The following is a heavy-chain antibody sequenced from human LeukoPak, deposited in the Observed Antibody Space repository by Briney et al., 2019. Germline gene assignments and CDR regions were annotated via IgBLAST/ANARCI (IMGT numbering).Heavy chain of an antibody. CDR2: ISYDGNNK. J-gene: IGHJ4*02. CDR3: AKGDSDSGSYYPYYYDY. V-gene: IGHV3-30*18. D-gene: IGHD1-26*01. CDR1: GFTFSTYG. Sequence: PGGSLRLSCAASGFTFSTYGMHWVRQAPGKGLEWVAVISYDGNNKYYADSVKGRFTISRDNSKNTLYLQMNSLRAEDTAMYYCAKGDSDSGSYYPYYYDYWGQGTLVTVSS.